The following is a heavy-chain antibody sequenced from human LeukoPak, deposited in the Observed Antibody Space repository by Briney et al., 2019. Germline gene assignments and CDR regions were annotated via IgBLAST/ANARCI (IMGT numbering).Heavy chain of an antibody. Sequence: PGGSLRLSCTASGFTFGDYAMSWVRQAPGKGLEWVGFIRSKAYGGTTEYAASVKGRFTISRDDSKSIAYLQMNSLKTEDTAVYYCTRLGITIFGVVIIPGDYFDYWGQGTLVTASS. D-gene: IGHD3-3*01. CDR1: GFTFGDYA. V-gene: IGHV3-49*04. CDR3: TRLGITIFGVVIIPGDYFDY. CDR2: IRSKAYGGTT. J-gene: IGHJ4*02.